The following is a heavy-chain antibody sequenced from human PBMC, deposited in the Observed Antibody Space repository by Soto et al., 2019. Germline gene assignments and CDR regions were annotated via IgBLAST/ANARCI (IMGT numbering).Heavy chain of an antibody. CDR3: ARDHHSYYDTSGYYPYFDF. D-gene: IGHD3-22*01. J-gene: IGHJ4*02. V-gene: IGHV4-61*01. CDR2: FYYTGST. CDR1: GGSVNTAPYH. Sequence: SETLSLTCTVSGGSVNTAPYHWSWIRQSPRNGLEWIGNFYYTGSTNYNPSFESRVAISLDTSNNQFSLRLTSLTAADTAVYLCARDHHSYYDTSGYYPYFDFWGQGTLVTAPQ.